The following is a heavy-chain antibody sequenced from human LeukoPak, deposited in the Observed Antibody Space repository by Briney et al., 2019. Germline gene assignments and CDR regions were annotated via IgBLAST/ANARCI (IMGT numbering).Heavy chain of an antibody. CDR3: ARDRVVGLAPFDP. J-gene: IGHJ5*02. V-gene: IGHV1-3*04. D-gene: IGHD2-15*01. CDR2: IHTDNGDT. CDR1: GYSFTSYW. Sequence: GESLKISCKGSGYSFTSYWIGWVRQAPGQRLEWMGWIHTDNGDTKYSHYFLGRVTITRDTSANTAYMELSSLRSEDTAVYYCARDRVVGLAPFDPWGQGTLVTVSS.